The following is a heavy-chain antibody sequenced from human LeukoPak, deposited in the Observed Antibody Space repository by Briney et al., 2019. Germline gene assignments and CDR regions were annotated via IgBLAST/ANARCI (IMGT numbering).Heavy chain of an antibody. CDR1: GCTFTSYG. V-gene: IGHV1-18*01. CDR2: ISAYNGNT. D-gene: IGHD1-26*01. Sequence: GASVKVSCKASGCTFTSYGITWVRQAPGQGLEWMGWISAYNGNTNYALKLQGRVTMTTDTSTSTAYMELRSLRSDDTAVYFCARDIRGATISWYYGMDVWGQGTTVTVSS. J-gene: IGHJ6*02. CDR3: ARDIRGATISWYYGMDV.